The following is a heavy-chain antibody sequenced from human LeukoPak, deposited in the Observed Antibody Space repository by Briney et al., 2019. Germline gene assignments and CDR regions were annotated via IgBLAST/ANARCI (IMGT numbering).Heavy chain of an antibody. CDR3: ARGLGYCSSTSCYDVFGFGY. D-gene: IGHD2-2*01. CDR1: GYSISSGYY. J-gene: IGHJ4*02. V-gene: IGHV4-38-2*01. Sequence: SETLSLTCAVSGYSISSGYYWGWIRPPPGKGLEWIGRIYTSGSTNYNPSLKSRVTMSVDTSKNQFSLKLSSVTAADTAVYYCARGLGYCSSTSCYDVFGFGYWGQGTLVTVSS. CDR2: IYTSGST.